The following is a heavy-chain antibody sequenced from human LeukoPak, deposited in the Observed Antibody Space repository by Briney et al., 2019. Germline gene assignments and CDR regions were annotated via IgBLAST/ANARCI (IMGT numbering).Heavy chain of an antibody. CDR2: IRYDGSNK. D-gene: IGHD3-9*01. CDR3: AKDLLPHYDILTAPGDY. Sequence: GGSLRLSCAASGFTFSSYGMHWVRQAPGKGLEWVAFIRYDGSNKYYADSVKGRFTISRDNSKNTLYLQMNSLRAEDTALYYCAKDLLPHYDILTAPGDYWGQGTLVTVSS. CDR1: GFTFSSYG. J-gene: IGHJ4*02. V-gene: IGHV3-30*02.